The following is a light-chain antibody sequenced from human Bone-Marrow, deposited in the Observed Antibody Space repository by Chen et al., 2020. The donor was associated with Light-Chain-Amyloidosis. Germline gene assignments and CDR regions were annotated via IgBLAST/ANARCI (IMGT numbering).Light chain of an antibody. CDR2: RDP. CDR1: DLPTKY. J-gene: IGLJ2*01. CDR3: QSADSSGTYEVI. Sequence: SYELTQPPSVSVSPGQTARITCSGDDLPTKYAYWYQQKQGQAPVLVIHRDPERPSGISERFCGSSSGTTTTLTISGVQAEDEADYHCQSADSSGTYEVIFGGGTKLTVL. V-gene: IGLV3-25*03.